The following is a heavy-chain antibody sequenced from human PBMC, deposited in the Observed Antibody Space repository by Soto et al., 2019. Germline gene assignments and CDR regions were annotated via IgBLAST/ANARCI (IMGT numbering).Heavy chain of an antibody. Sequence: QVQLQESGPGLVKPSQTLSLTCAVSGGSISGNGYYWNWIRQHPGKGLEWIGYISYSGRTFYSPSLKSRVTTSLDTSKNQFSLKLSSVPAADTAIYYCARGSIFGVVRNAFEIWGQGTMVAVSS. CDR3: ARGSIFGVVRNAFEI. V-gene: IGHV4-31*11. CDR2: ISYSGRT. J-gene: IGHJ3*02. D-gene: IGHD3-3*01. CDR1: GGSISGNGYY.